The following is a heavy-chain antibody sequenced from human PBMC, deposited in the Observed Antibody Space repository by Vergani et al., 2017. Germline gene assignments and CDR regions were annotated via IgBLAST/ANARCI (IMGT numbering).Heavy chain of an antibody. CDR3: AKGIVGATLGRYYGMDV. J-gene: IGHJ6*02. CDR1: GFTFSSYW. CDR2: ISGSGGST. Sequence: EVQLVESGGGLVQPGGSLRLSCAASGFTFSSYWMSWVRQAPGKGLEWVSAISGSGGSTYYADSVKGRFTISRDNSKNTLYLQMNSLRAEDTAVYYCAKGIVGATLGRYYGMDVWGQGTTVTVSS. V-gene: IGHV3-23*04. D-gene: IGHD1-26*01.